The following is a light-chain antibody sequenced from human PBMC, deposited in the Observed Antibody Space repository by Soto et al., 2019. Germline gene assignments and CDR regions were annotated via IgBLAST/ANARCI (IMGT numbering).Light chain of an antibody. V-gene: IGKV3-15*01. J-gene: IGKJ1*01. CDR1: QSVSSN. Sequence: IVMTQSPATLSVSTGERATISCRASQSVSSNLAWYQQKPGQAASILIYRASTSATGVLARFSGSGSGAEVTLTISSLQSEDFAAYYCQQYNNWPKTFGQGTKVDIK. CDR2: RAS. CDR3: QQYNNWPKT.